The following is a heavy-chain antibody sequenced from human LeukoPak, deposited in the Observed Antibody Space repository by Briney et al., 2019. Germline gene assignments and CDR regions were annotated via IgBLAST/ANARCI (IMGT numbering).Heavy chain of an antibody. CDR1: GYTFTSYD. CDR3: ARGPLWSGYSFNWFDP. D-gene: IGHD3-3*01. V-gene: IGHV1-8*03. J-gene: IGHJ5*02. Sequence: ASVKVSFKGSGYTFTSYDINWVRQATGQGLEWMGWMNYNSGNTVYAQKFQGRVTITRNTSISTAYMELSSPRSEDTAVYYWARGPLWSGYSFNWFDPWGQGTLVTVSS. CDR2: MNYNSGNT.